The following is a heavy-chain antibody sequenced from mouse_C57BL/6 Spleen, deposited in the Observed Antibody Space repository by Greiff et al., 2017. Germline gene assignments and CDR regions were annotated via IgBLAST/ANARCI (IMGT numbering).Heavy chain of an antibody. CDR1: GYAFSSSW. CDR2: IYPGDGDT. J-gene: IGHJ2*01. Sequence: QVQLQQSGPELVKPGASVKISCKASGYAFSSSWMNWVKQRPGKGLEWIGRIYPGDGDTNYNGKFKGKATLTADKSSSTAYMQLSSLTSEDSAVYFFSRDASLYYGSTHFDYWGQGTTLTVSS. CDR3: SRDASLYYGSTHFDY. D-gene: IGHD1-1*01. V-gene: IGHV1-82*01.